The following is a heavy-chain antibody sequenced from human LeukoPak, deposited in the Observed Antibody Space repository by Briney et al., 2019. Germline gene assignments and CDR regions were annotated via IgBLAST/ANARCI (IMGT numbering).Heavy chain of an antibody. D-gene: IGHD6-19*01. CDR1: GGSISSYY. CDR2: IYYSGST. Sequence: SETLSLTCTVSGGSISSYYWSWIRQPPGKGLEWIGYIYYSGSTNYNPSLKSRVTMSVDTSKNQFSLKLSSVTAADTAVYYCARGTGVAGTAYWGQGTLVTVSS. CDR3: ARGTGVAGTAY. V-gene: IGHV4-59*12. J-gene: IGHJ4*02.